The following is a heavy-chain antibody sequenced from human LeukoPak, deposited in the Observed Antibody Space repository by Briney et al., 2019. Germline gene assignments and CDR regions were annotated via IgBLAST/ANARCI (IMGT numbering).Heavy chain of an antibody. V-gene: IGHV3-15*07. D-gene: IGHD3-16*01. CDR2: IKTRADGETT. J-gene: IGHJ4*02. Sequence: PGGSLRLSCVASGFIFSNAWMNWVRQAPGKGLEWVGRIKTRADGETTDYPAPVQGRFTISRDDSIDTVFLQLNSLRTDDTGVYYCTTGIDDGGGYWGQGTLVTVSS. CDR3: TTGIDDGGGY. CDR1: GFIFSNAW.